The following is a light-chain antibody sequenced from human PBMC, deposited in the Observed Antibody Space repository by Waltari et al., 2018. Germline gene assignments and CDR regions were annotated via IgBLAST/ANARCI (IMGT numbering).Light chain of an antibody. CDR3: QQYGSSLGT. CDR1: QSFSSSS. Sequence: EIVLTQSPGTLSLSPGERATLSCRASQSFSSSSLAWYQQKPGQAPRLLIYGASSRATGIPDRFSGSGSGTDFTLTISRLEPEDFAVYYCQQYGSSLGTLGQGTKVEIK. CDR2: GAS. J-gene: IGKJ1*01. V-gene: IGKV3-20*01.